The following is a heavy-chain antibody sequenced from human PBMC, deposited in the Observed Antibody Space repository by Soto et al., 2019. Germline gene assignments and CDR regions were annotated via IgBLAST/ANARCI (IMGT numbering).Heavy chain of an antibody. Sequence: GGSLRLSCAASGFTFSSYDMHWVRQATGKGLEWVSAIGTAGDTYYPGSVKGRFTISRENAKNSLYLQMNSLRAEDTAVYYCARAPFSGSLCYFDYWGQGTLVTVSS. J-gene: IGHJ4*02. D-gene: IGHD1-26*01. V-gene: IGHV3-13*01. CDR3: ARAPFSGSLCYFDY. CDR1: GFTFSSYD. CDR2: IGTAGDT.